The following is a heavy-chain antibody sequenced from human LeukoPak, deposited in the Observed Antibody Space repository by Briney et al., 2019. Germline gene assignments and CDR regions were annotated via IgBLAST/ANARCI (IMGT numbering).Heavy chain of an antibody. V-gene: IGHV4-30-2*01. CDR3: ARAQRPWIRPYFDY. Sequence: SETLSLTCAVSGGSISSGGYSWSWIRQPPGKGLEWIGYIYHSGSTYYNPSLKSRVTISVDRSKNQFSLKLSSVTAADTAVYYCARAQRPWIRPYFDYWGQGTLVTVSS. CDR2: IYHSGST. J-gene: IGHJ4*02. D-gene: IGHD5-18*01. CDR1: GGSISSGGYS.